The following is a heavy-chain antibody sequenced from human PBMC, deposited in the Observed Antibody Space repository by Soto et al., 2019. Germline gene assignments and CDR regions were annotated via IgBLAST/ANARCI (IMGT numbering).Heavy chain of an antibody. CDR2: IGTAGDP. J-gene: IGHJ6*02. D-gene: IGHD3-3*01. V-gene: IGHV3-13*05. CDR1: GFAFSSYD. Sequence: PGGSLRLSCAASGFAFSSYDMHWVRQATGKGLEWVSAIGTAGDPYYPGSVKGRFTISRENAKNSLYLQMNSLRAGDTAVYYCARGGFWSGSDYYYYGMDVWGQGTTVTVS. CDR3: ARGGFWSGSDYYYYGMDV.